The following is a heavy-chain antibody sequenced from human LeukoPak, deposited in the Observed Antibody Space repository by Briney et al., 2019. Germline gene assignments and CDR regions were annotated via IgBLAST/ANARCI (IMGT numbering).Heavy chain of an antibody. V-gene: IGHV1-2*02. CDR3: ARGEYCSGGSCGFYYYMDV. CDR2: INPNSGGT. D-gene: IGHD2-15*01. Sequence: ASVKVSCKASGYTFTGYYMHWVRQAPGQGLEWMGWINPNSGGTNYAQKFQGRVTMTRDTSISTAYMELSRLRSDDTAVYYCARGEYCSGGSCGFYYYMDVWGKGTTVTVSS. CDR1: GYTFTGYY. J-gene: IGHJ6*03.